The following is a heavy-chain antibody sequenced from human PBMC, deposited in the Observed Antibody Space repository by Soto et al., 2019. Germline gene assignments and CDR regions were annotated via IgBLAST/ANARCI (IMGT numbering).Heavy chain of an antibody. CDR1: GYTFTGNY. Sequence: ASVKVSCKTSGYTFTGNYIHWVRQAPGQGLEWMGWLNPQSGGTNYAQKFQGRVTMTRDTSISTAYMELTRLTSEDTAVYFCARSVVMVVVAPVSVLDYWAQGTLATVSS. CDR3: ARSVVMVVVAPVSVLDY. D-gene: IGHD2-15*01. CDR2: LNPQSGGT. V-gene: IGHV1-2*02. J-gene: IGHJ4*02.